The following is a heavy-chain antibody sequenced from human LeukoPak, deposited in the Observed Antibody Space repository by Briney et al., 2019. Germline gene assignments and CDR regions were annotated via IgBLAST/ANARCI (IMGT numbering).Heavy chain of an antibody. V-gene: IGHV3-74*01. J-gene: IGHJ4*02. CDR2: VNTDGSTP. CDR1: GFTFSSNW. Sequence: GGSLRLSCAASGFTFSSNWMHWVRQAPGKGLVWVSRVNTDGSTPTYADSVKGRFTISRDNAKNTLYLQMNSLRAEDTAVYYCARDRGSYSDYWGQGTLVTVSS. D-gene: IGHD3-16*01. CDR3: ARDRGSYSDY.